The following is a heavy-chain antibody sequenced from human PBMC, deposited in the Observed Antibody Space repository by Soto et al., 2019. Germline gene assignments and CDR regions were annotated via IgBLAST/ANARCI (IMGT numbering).Heavy chain of an antibody. V-gene: IGHV3-48*02. CDR1: GFTLRSYS. CDR3: ADDGLAKDGLVPVEGMDV. J-gene: IGHJ6*02. Sequence: GESLQISCAVSGFTLRSYSMSWVRQAPGKGLEWISFISSTGATIYYADSVKGRFSVSRDIATNSLYLQMNGLRDEDTAVYYCADDGLAKDGLVPVEGMDVWGQGTTVTVSS. D-gene: IGHD3-10*01. CDR2: ISSTGATI.